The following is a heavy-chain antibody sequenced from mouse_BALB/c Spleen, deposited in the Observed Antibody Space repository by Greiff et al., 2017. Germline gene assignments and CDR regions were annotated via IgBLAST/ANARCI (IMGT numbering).Heavy chain of an antibody. D-gene: IGHD1-1*01. V-gene: IGHV1-69*02. CDR3: TRGDYGSSYYFDY. J-gene: IGHJ2*01. Sequence: VQLQQSGAELVRPGASVKLSCKASGYTFTSYWINWVKQRPGQGLEWIGNIYPSDSYTNYNQKFKDKATLTVDKSSSTAYMQLSSPTSEDSAVYYCTRGDYGSSYYFDYWGQGTTLTVSS. CDR2: IYPSDSYT. CDR1: GYTFTSYW.